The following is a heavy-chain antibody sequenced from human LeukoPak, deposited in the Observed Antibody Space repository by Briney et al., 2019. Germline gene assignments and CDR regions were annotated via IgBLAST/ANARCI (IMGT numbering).Heavy chain of an antibody. J-gene: IGHJ4*02. V-gene: IGHV4-39*01. CDR2: VYYSGTA. Sequence: SETLSLTCSVSGGSIRSSSYYWGWIRQPPGTGLEWIGSVYYSGTAYFNPSLESRVTISVDTSMYQFSLRLSSVTAADTAVYYCARRSSRAADFDYWGQGTLVTVSS. D-gene: IGHD6-13*01. CDR1: GGSIRSSSYY. CDR3: ARRSSRAADFDY.